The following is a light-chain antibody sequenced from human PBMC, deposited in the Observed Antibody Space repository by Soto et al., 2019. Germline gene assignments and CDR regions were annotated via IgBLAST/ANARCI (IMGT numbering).Light chain of an antibody. J-gene: IGLJ1*01. V-gene: IGLV1-47*01. Sequence: QSVLTQPPSASGTPGQRVTISCSGGSSNIGTNYVYWYQQLPGTAPKLLIYRNNLRPSGVPDRFSASKSGTSASLAINGLRSKDEADYFCAGWDDSLHGLLFGAGTKVTVL. CDR2: RNN. CDR1: SSNIGTNY. CDR3: AGWDDSLHGLL.